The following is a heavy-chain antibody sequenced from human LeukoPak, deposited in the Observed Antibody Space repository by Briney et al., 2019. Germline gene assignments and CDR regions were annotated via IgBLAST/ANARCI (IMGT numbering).Heavy chain of an antibody. CDR1: GGSFSGYY. J-gene: IGHJ5*02. CDR2: INHSGST. D-gene: IGHD3-9*01. Sequence: PSETLSLTCAVYGGSFSGYYWSWIRQPPGKGLEWIGEINHSGSTNYNPSLKSRVTISVDTSKNQFSLKLSSVTAADTAVYYCARRGLSYDILTGYVPGWFDPWGQGTLVTVSS. CDR3: ARRGLSYDILTGYVPGWFDP. V-gene: IGHV4-34*01.